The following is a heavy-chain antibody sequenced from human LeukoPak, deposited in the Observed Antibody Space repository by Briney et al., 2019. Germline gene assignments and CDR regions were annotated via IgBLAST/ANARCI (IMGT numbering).Heavy chain of an antibody. Sequence: GGSLRLSCVGSGFTFRGHAMHWVRQAPGKGLEWVALISYDGGKKYHADSVKGRFTISRDNSKNTLYLQMNSLRAEDTAVYYCAKLYLPAHLNWFDPWGQGTLVTVSS. D-gene: IGHD2-15*01. V-gene: IGHV3-30*04. CDR2: ISYDGGKK. J-gene: IGHJ5*02. CDR1: GFTFRGHA. CDR3: AKLYLPAHLNWFDP.